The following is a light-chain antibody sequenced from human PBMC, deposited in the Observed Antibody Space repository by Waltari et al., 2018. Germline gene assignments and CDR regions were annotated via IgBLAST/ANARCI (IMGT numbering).Light chain of an antibody. CDR1: QSVSSY. J-gene: IGKJ2*01. V-gene: IGKV3-20*01. CDR2: GAS. Sequence: EIVLTQSPGTLSLSPGEIATLSCRASQSVSSYLAWYQQKPGQAPRLLIYGASSSATGIPDRFSGSGSGTDFTLTISRLEPEDFAVYYCQQYSTSPFTFGQGTKLEIK. CDR3: QQYSTSPFT.